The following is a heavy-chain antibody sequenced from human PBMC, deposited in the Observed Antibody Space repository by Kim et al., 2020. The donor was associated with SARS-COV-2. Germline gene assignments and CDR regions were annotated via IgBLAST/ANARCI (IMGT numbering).Heavy chain of an antibody. D-gene: IGHD1-7*01. CDR3: ARGLAWNYPNDY. J-gene: IGHJ4*02. Sequence: KYSQKCQGRVTITRDTSASTAYMELSSLRSEDTAVYYCARGLAWNYPNDYWGQGTLVTVSS. V-gene: IGHV1-3*01.